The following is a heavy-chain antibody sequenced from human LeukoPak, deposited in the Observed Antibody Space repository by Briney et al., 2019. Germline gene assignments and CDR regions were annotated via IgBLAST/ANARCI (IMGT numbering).Heavy chain of an antibody. V-gene: IGHV4-61*08. Sequence: SQTLSLTCTVSGGSISSGGYYWSWIRQPPGKGLEWIAYVYYTGRTLYNPSLESRVTISVDTSKTQFSLTVTSVTAADTAVYYCARHMSVSYDAFDLWGRGTTVTVSS. CDR3: ARHMSVSYDAFDL. J-gene: IGHJ3*01. CDR2: VYYTGRT. CDR1: GGSISSGGYY. D-gene: IGHD3-10*01.